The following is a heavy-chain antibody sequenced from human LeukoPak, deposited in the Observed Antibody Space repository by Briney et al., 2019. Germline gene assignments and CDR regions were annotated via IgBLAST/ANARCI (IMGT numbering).Heavy chain of an antibody. CDR1: GGSVSSNY. V-gene: IGHV4-59*02. D-gene: IGHD3-9*01. CDR2: IYYTGST. Sequence: SETLSLTCTVSGGSVSSNYWSWIRQPPGKGLEWIGYIYYTGSTDYNPSLKSRATISVDTSKNQISLKLSSVTAADTAVYYCARGRYSAGDNWFDPWGQGTLVTVSS. CDR3: ARGRYSAGDNWFDP. J-gene: IGHJ5*02.